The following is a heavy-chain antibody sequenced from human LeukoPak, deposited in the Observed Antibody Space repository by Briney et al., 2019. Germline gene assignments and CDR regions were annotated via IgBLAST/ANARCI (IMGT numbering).Heavy chain of an antibody. J-gene: IGHJ3*02. CDR1: GFTFSSYG. Sequence: PGGSLRLSCAASGFTFSSYGMHWVRQAPGKGLEWVAFIRYDGSNKYYADSVKGRFTISRDNSKNTLYLQMNSLRAEDTAVYYCAKAGGGSGSSVDAFDIWGQGTMVTVSS. D-gene: IGHD3-10*01. V-gene: IGHV3-30*02. CDR3: AKAGGGSGSSVDAFDI. CDR2: IRYDGSNK.